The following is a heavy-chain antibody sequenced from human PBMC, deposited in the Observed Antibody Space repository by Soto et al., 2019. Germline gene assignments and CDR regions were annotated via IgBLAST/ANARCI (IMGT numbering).Heavy chain of an antibody. CDR2: ISYDGSNK. V-gene: IGHV3-30-3*01. D-gene: IGHD1-26*01. Sequence: QVQLVESGGGVVQPGRSLRLSCAASGFTFSSYAMHWVRQAPGKGLEWVAVISYDGSNKYYADSVKGRFTISRDNSKNTLYLQMNSLRAEDTAVYYGARVPSRGSYSDYWGQGTLVTVSS. J-gene: IGHJ4*02. CDR1: GFTFSSYA. CDR3: ARVPSRGSYSDY.